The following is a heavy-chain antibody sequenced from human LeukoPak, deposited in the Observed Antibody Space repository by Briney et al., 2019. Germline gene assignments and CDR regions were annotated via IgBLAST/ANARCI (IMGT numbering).Heavy chain of an antibody. CDR1: GFTFSSYG. Sequence: GGSLRLSCAACGFTFSSYGMHWVRQAPGKGLKWVAVISYDGSNKYYADSVKGRFTISRDNSKNTLYLQMNSLRAEATAVYYCPKDLGPTTVTTSGMDVWGQGTTVTVSS. V-gene: IGHV3-30*18. J-gene: IGHJ6*02. D-gene: IGHD4-11*01. CDR3: PKDLGPTTVTTSGMDV. CDR2: ISYDGSNK.